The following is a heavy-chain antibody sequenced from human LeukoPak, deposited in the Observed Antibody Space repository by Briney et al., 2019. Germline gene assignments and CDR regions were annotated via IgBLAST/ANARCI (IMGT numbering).Heavy chain of an antibody. CDR2: INPNSGGT. V-gene: IGHV1-2*02. Sequence: ASVKVSCKASGGTFSSFAINWLRQAPGQGLEWMGWINPNSGGTNYAQKFQGRVTMTRDTSISTAYMELSRLRSDDTAVYCCARDAYYGSGPDYWGQGTLVTVSS. J-gene: IGHJ4*02. CDR3: ARDAYYGSGPDY. D-gene: IGHD3-10*01. CDR1: GGTFSSFA.